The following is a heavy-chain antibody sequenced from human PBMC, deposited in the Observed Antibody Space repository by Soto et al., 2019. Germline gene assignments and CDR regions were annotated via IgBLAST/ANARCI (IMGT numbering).Heavy chain of an antibody. CDR3: ATSFGSGSRAFDY. J-gene: IGHJ4*02. Sequence: QVQLVQSGAEVKKPGSSVKVSCKASGDTFNFYTINWVRQAPGLGLEWMGWFNPILSFSNSALKFQGRVTLTADKSTSTAYMVLSSLRSEDTAIYYWATSFGSGSRAFDYWGQGALVTVSS. CDR1: GDTFNFYT. CDR2: FNPILSFS. D-gene: IGHD3-10*01. V-gene: IGHV1-69*02.